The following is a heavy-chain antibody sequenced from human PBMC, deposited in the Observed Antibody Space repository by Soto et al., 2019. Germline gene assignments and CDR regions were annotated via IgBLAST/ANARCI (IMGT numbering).Heavy chain of an antibody. D-gene: IGHD3-9*01. J-gene: IGHJ5*02. V-gene: IGHV4-39*01. Sequence: SETLSLTCTVSGGSISSSSYYWGWIRQPPGKGLEWIGSIYYSGSTYYNPSLKSRVTISVDTSKNQFSLKLSSVTAADTAVYYCARPHYDILTGYPFSLFDPWGQGTLVTVSS. CDR3: ARPHYDILTGYPFSLFDP. CDR2: IYYSGST. CDR1: GGSISSSSYY.